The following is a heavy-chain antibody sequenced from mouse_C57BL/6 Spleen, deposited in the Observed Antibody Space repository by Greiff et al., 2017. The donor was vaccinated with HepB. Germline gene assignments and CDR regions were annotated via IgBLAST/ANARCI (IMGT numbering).Heavy chain of an antibody. V-gene: IGHV5-17*01. Sequence: EVKLVESGGGLVKPGGSLKLSCAASGFTFSDYGMHWVRQAPEKGLEWVAYISSGSSTIYYADTVKGRFTISRDNAKNTLFLQMTSLRSEDTAMYYCARPGYYGSFSWFAYWGQGTLVTVSA. J-gene: IGHJ3*01. D-gene: IGHD1-1*01. CDR1: GFTFSDYG. CDR3: ARPGYYGSFSWFAY. CDR2: ISSGSSTI.